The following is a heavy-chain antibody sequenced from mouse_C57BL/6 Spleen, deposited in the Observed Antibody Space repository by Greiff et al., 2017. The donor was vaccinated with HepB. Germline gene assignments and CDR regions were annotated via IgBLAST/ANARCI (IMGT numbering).Heavy chain of an antibody. CDR3: ARDSNYLDY. J-gene: IGHJ2*01. CDR1: GYTFTSYW. V-gene: IGHV1-64*01. D-gene: IGHD2-5*01. CDR2: IHPNSGST. Sequence: VQLQQSGAELVKPGASVKLSCKASGYTFTSYWMHWVKQRPGQGLEWIGMIHPNSGSTNYNEKFKSKATLTVDRSSSTAYMQRSSLTSEDSAVYYCARDSNYLDYWGQGTTLTVSS.